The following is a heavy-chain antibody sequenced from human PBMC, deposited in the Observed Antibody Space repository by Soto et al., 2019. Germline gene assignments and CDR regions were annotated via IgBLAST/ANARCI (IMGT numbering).Heavy chain of an antibody. CDR3: ARGQGRPTIFGVVSPLYYYGMDV. CDR2: IYYSGST. D-gene: IGHD3-3*01. Sequence: LSLTCTVSGGSISSYYWNWIRQPPGKGLEWIGNIYYSGSTNYNPSLKSRVTISVDTSKNQFSLKLSSVTAADTAVYYCARGQGRPTIFGVVSPLYYYGMDVWGQGTTVTVSS. J-gene: IGHJ6*02. CDR1: GGSISSYY. V-gene: IGHV4-59*01.